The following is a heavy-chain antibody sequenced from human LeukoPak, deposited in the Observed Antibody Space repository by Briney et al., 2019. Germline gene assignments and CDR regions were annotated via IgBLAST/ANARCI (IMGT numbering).Heavy chain of an antibody. J-gene: IGHJ4*02. CDR2: IYTSGST. V-gene: IGHV4-61*02. CDR3: ARGTAFDYGDYPHYFDY. D-gene: IGHD4-17*01. Sequence: SQTLSLTCTVSGGSISSGSYYWSWIRQPAGKGLEWIGRIYTSGSTNYNPSLKSRVTISVDTSKNQFSLKLSSVTAADTAVYYCARGTAFDYGDYPHYFDYWGQGTLVTVSS. CDR1: GGSISSGSYY.